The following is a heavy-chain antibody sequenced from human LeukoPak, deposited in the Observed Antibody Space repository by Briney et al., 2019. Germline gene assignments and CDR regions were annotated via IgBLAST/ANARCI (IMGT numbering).Heavy chain of an antibody. CDR1: GYSISSSNW. CDR3: ARIERDYYGGGYFDY. V-gene: IGHV4-28*06. D-gene: IGHD3-10*01. Sequence: ASETLSLTCAVSGYSISSSNWWGWIRQPPGKGLEWIGYIYYSGSTNYNPSLKSRVTMSVDTSKNQFSLKLSSVTALDTAVYYCARIERDYYGGGYFDYWGRGTLVTVSS. CDR2: IYYSGST. J-gene: IGHJ4*02.